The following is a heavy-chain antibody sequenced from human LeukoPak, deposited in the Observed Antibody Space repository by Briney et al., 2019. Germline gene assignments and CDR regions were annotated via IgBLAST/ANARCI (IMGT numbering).Heavy chain of an antibody. V-gene: IGHV3-21*01. J-gene: IGHJ6*03. CDR1: GFTFSSYS. CDR3: ARLIQWVTGVRGLSPRKTNYYMDV. D-gene: IGHD3-10*01. Sequence: AGGSLRLSCAASGFTFSSYSMNWVRQAPGKGLEWVSSISSSSSYIYYADSVKGRFTISRNNAKNSLYLQMNSLRAEDTAVYYCARLIQWVTGVRGLSPRKTNYYMDVWGKGTTVTISS. CDR2: ISSSSSYI.